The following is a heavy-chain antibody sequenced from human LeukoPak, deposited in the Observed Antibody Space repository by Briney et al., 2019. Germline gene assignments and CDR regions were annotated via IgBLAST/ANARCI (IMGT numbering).Heavy chain of an antibody. CDR2: INSDGSST. Sequence: PGGSLRLSCAASGFTFSSYWMHWVRQAPGKGLVWVSRINSDGSSTYYADSVKGRFTISRDNSKNTLYLQMNSLRAEDTAVYYCARAQADGSGSYYQLYYYYYYMDVWGKGTTVTISS. J-gene: IGHJ6*03. CDR1: GFTFSSYW. D-gene: IGHD3-10*01. V-gene: IGHV3-74*01. CDR3: ARAQADGSGSYYQLYYYYYYMDV.